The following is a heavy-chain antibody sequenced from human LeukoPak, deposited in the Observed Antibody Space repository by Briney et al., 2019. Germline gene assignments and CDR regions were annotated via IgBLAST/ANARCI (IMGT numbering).Heavy chain of an antibody. Sequence: PGGSRRLSCAASGFTFSSYALHWVRQPPGKGLEWVAVVSYDGNNKFYADSVKGRFTISRDNSKNTLYLQMNSLRVEDTAVYYCARDRYYGSGSYYIDYWGQGTLVTVSS. V-gene: IGHV3-30*04. CDR1: GFTFSSYA. CDR2: VSYDGNNK. J-gene: IGHJ4*02. D-gene: IGHD3-10*01. CDR3: ARDRYYGSGSYYIDY.